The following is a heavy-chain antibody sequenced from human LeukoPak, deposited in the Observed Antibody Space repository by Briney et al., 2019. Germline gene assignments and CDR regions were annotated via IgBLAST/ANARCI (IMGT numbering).Heavy chain of an antibody. V-gene: IGHV4-39*07. CDR1: GFSFSTYV. CDR2: IYYSGST. D-gene: IGHD3-9*01. J-gene: IGHJ4*02. CDR3: ARGYDILTGHFVSDY. Sequence: GSLRLSCAASGFSFSTYVISWIRQPPGKGLEWIGSIYYSGSTYYNPSLKSRVTISVDTSKNQFSLKLSSVTAADTAVYYCARGYDILTGHFVSDYWGQGTLVTVSS.